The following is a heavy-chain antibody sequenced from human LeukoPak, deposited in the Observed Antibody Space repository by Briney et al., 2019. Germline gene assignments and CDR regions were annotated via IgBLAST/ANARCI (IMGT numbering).Heavy chain of an antibody. Sequence: PSETLSLTCAVYGGSFSGYYWSWIRQPPGKGLEWIGEINHSGSTNYNPSLKSRVTISVDTSKNQFSLKLSFVTAADTAVYYCARRPAATRTNWFDPWGQGTLVTVSS. D-gene: IGHD2-15*01. CDR1: GGSFSGYY. CDR2: INHSGST. CDR3: ARRPAATRTNWFDP. J-gene: IGHJ5*02. V-gene: IGHV4-34*01.